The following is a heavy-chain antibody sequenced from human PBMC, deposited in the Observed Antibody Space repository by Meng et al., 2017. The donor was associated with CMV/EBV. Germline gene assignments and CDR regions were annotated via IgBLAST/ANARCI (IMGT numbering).Heavy chain of an antibody. V-gene: IGHV3-30*02. CDR2: IRYDGSNK. CDR1: GFTFSSYG. CDR3: ARGMSDFWSGYLDY. Sequence: GESLKISCAASGFTFSSYGMHWVRQAPGKGLEWVAFIRYDGSNKYYADSVKGRFTISRDNSKNTLYLQMNSLRAEDTAVYYCARGMSDFWSGYLDYWGQGTLVTVSS. J-gene: IGHJ4*02. D-gene: IGHD3-3*01.